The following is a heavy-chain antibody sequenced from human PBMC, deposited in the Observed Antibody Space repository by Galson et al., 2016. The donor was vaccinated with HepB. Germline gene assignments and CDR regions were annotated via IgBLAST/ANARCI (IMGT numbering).Heavy chain of an antibody. CDR1: GFTFRTYT. V-gene: IGHV3-21*01. D-gene: IGHD6-19*01. CDR3: ATRSSGWYYFDY. Sequence: SLRLSCAASGFTFRTYTLNWVRQAPGKGLEWISSISGGSSNIYYADSVKGQFTISRDNAKNSLYLQMNSLRAEDTAVYYCATRSSGWYYFDYWGQGTLVTVSS. J-gene: IGHJ4*02. CDR2: ISGGSSNI.